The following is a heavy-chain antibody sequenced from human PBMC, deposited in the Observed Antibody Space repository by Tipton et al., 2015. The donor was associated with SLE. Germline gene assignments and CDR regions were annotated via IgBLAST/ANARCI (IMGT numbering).Heavy chain of an antibody. CDR1: GGSISSYY. Sequence: TLSLTCTVSGGSISSYYWSWIRQPPGKGLEWIGYIYTSGSTNYNPSLKSRVTISVDTSKNQFSLKLSSVTAADTAVYYCARVGPGAAAGSDYWGQGTLVTVSS. D-gene: IGHD6-13*01. CDR2: IYTSGST. J-gene: IGHJ4*02. CDR3: ARVGPGAAAGSDY. V-gene: IGHV4-4*08.